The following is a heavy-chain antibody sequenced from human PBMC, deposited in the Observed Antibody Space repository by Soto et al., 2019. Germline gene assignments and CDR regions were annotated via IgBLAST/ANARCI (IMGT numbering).Heavy chain of an antibody. D-gene: IGHD3-22*01. Sequence: GGSLRLSCAASGFTFSSYSMNWVRQAPGKGLEWVSSISSSSSYIYYADSVKGRFTISRDNAKNSLYLQMNSLRAEDTAVYYCARSPRFLDYYDSSGYYYGASWGQGTLVTVSS. V-gene: IGHV3-21*01. CDR1: GFTFSSYS. CDR2: ISSSSSYI. CDR3: ARSPRFLDYYDSSGYYYGAS. J-gene: IGHJ4*02.